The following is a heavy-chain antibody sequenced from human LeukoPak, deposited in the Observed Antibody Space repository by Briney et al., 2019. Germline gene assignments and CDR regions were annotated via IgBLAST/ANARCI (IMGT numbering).Heavy chain of an antibody. D-gene: IGHD6-13*01. Sequence: PGGSLRLSCAASGFTFSSYWMDWVRQAPGKGLVWVSRINSDGRSTNYADSVKGRFTISRDNAKNTLYLQMNSRRAEDTAVYYCARASAAGIMLDSWGQGTLVTVSS. CDR1: GFTFSSYW. J-gene: IGHJ4*02. V-gene: IGHV3-74*01. CDR3: ARASAAGIMLDS. CDR2: INSDGRST.